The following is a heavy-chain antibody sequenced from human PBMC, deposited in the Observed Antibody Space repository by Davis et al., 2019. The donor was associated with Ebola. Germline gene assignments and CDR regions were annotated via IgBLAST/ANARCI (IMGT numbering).Heavy chain of an antibody. CDR3: ARDRPVVITTIEAFDI. V-gene: IGHV4-59*01. D-gene: IGHD3-22*01. J-gene: IGHJ3*02. Sequence: MPSETLSLTCTVSGGSISSYYWSWIRQPPGKGLEWIGYIHHSGSTKYNPSLRSRVSISVDTSKNQISLKLTSVTAADTAVYYCARDRPVVITTIEAFDIWGQGTMVTVSS. CDR2: IHHSGST. CDR1: GGSISSYY.